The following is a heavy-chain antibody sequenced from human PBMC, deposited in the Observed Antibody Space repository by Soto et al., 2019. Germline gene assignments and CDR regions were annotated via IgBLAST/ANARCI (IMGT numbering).Heavy chain of an antibody. CDR1: GYTFTGYY. J-gene: IGHJ4*02. V-gene: IGHV1-2*04. D-gene: IGHD1-20*01. CDR3: ARGEYNGNDEGDFDY. Sequence: ASVKVSCKASGYTFTGYYMHWVRQAPGQGLEWMGWINPNSGGTNYAQKFQGWVTMTRDTSISTAYMELSRLRSDDTAVYYCARGEYNGNDEGDFDYWGQGTLVTVSS. CDR2: INPNSGGT.